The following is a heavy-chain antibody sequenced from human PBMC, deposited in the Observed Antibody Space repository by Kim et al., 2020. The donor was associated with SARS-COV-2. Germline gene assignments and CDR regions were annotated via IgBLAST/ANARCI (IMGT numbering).Heavy chain of an antibody. J-gene: IGHJ4*02. D-gene: IGHD2-21*01. V-gene: IGHV4-31*01. CDR1: GGSISSGGYY. Sequence: SETLSLICTLSGGSISSGGYYWSWIRQHPGKGLEWIGYIYYSGSTYYNPSLKSLVTISVDTSKYQFSLKLSSVTAADTAVYYCARVSRVIAFFDYWGQGTLVTVSS. CDR2: IYYSGST. CDR3: ARVSRVIAFFDY.